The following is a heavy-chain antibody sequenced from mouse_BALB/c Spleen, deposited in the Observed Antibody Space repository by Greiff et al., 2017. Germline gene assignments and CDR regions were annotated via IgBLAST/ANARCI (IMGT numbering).Heavy chain of an antibody. Sequence: DVMLVESGGGLVKPGGSLKLSCAASGFTFSSYAMSWVRQTPEKRLEWVASISSGGSTYYPDSVKGRFTISRDNARNILYLQMSSLRSEDTAMYYCARGCDYDQGFAYWGQGTLVTVSA. D-gene: IGHD2-4*01. CDR1: GFTFSSYA. J-gene: IGHJ3*01. CDR3: ARGCDYDQGFAY. CDR2: ISSGGST. V-gene: IGHV5-6-5*01.